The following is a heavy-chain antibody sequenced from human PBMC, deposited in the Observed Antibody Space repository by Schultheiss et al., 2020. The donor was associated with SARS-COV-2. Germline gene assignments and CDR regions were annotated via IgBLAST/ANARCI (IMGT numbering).Heavy chain of an antibody. J-gene: IGHJ6*03. CDR3: ARGGRLRYCSSTSCYGYYMDV. D-gene: IGHD2-2*01. CDR1: GFTFSSYS. V-gene: IGHV3-48*01. Sequence: GGSLRLSCAASGFTFSSYSMNWVRQAPGKGLEWVSSISSSSSTIYYADSVKGRFTISRDNSKNTLYLQMNSLRAEDTAVYYCARGGRLRYCSSTSCYGYYMDVWGKGTTVTVSS. CDR2: ISSSSSTI.